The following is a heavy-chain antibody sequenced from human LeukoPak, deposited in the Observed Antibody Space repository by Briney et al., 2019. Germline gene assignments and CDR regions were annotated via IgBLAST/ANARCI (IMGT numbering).Heavy chain of an antibody. V-gene: IGHV1-2*06. J-gene: IGHJ6*02. CDR2: INPNSGGT. D-gene: IGHD2-2*01. CDR1: GYTFTGYY. Sequence: ASVKVSCKASGYTFTGYYMHWVRQAPGQGLEWVGRINPNSGGTNYAQKFQGRVTMTRDTSISTAYMELSRLRSDDTAVYYCAREWNIVVVPAADYYGMDVWGQGTTVTVSS. CDR3: AREWNIVVVPAADYYGMDV.